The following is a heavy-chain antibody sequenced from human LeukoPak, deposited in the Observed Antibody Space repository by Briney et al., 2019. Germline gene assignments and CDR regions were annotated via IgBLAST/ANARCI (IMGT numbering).Heavy chain of an antibody. Sequence: GASVKVSCKASGYTFTSYGISWVRQAPGQGLEWMGWISAYNGNTNYAQKLQGRVTMTADTSTSTAYMELSSLRSEDTAVYFCATDGTGSSSSLWTYWGQGTLVTVSS. CDR2: ISAYNGNT. CDR3: ATDGTGSSSSLWTY. J-gene: IGHJ4*02. CDR1: GYTFTSYG. V-gene: IGHV1-18*01. D-gene: IGHD6-13*01.